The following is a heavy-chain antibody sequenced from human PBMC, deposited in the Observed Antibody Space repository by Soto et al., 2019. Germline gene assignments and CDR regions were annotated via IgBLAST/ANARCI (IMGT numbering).Heavy chain of an antibody. Sequence: QVQLQESGPGLVKPSETLSLTCTVSDGSITSYYWSWIRQPPGKGLEWIGYTHYSGSTNYNPSLKSRLTMSVDTSKNQFSLNLRSVTAADTAVYYCARLSPITIAGSAYYHSMDVWGQGAPVTVSS. CDR2: THYSGST. CDR1: DGSITSYY. V-gene: IGHV4-59*12. D-gene: IGHD3-10*01. CDR3: ARLSPITIAGSAYYHSMDV. J-gene: IGHJ6*02.